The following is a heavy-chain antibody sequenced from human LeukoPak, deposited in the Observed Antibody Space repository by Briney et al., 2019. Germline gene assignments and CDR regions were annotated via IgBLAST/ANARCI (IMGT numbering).Heavy chain of an antibody. Sequence: PSETLSLTCTVSGGSISSYYWSWIRQPPGKGLEWIGYIYYSGSTNYNPSLKSRVSISVDTSKTQFSLKLSSVTAADTAVYYCARHRPICGGDCYTGPNYYYYYDMDVWGQGTTVTVSS. CDR3: ARHRPICGGDCYTGPNYYYYYDMDV. CDR1: GGSISSYY. CDR2: IYYSGST. V-gene: IGHV4-59*08. D-gene: IGHD2-21*02. J-gene: IGHJ6*02.